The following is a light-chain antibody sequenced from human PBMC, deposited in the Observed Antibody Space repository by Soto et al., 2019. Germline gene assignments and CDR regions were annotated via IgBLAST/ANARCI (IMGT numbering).Light chain of an antibody. CDR1: QSISSW. CDR3: QQYNIYPWT. CDR2: DAS. J-gene: IGKJ1*01. Sequence: DIQMTQSPSTLSASVGDRVTITCRASQSISSWLAWYQQKPGKAPKLLIYDASSLESGVPSRFSGSGSGTEFTLTISSLQHDDFATYYCQQYNIYPWTFGHGTKVDIK. V-gene: IGKV1-5*01.